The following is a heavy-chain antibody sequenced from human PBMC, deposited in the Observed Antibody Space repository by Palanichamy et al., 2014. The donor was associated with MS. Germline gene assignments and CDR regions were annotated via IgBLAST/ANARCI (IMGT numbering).Heavy chain of an antibody. CDR1: GGSISSSSYS. J-gene: IGHJ4*02. CDR2: IDYSGTT. D-gene: IGHD6-13*01. Sequence: QLQLQESGPGLVKPSETLSLTCTVSGGSISSSSYSWGWIRQPPGKGLEWIGSIDYSGTTHYNPALKSRVTISVDTSKNQFSLKLSSVTAADTAVYYCARRVRGNRNSSWYLIDYWGQGTLVTVAS. V-gene: IGHV4-39*01. CDR3: ARRVRGNRNSSWYLIDY.